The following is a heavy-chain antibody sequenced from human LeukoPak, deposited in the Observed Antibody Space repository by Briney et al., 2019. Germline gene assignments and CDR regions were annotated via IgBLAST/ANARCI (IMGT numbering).Heavy chain of an antibody. Sequence: TGGSLRLSCAASGFTFSSYAMSWVRQAPGKGLEWVSAISGSGGSTYYADSVKGRFTISRDNSKNTLYLQMNSLRAEDTAVYYCAKDLSMYYYDSSGSAADAFDIWGQGAMVTVSS. CDR1: GFTFSSYA. CDR2: ISGSGGST. V-gene: IGHV3-23*01. D-gene: IGHD3-22*01. CDR3: AKDLSMYYYDSSGSAADAFDI. J-gene: IGHJ3*02.